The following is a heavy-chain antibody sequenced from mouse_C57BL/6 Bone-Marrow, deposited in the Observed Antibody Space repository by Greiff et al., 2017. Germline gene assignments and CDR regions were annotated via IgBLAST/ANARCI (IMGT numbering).Heavy chain of an antibody. J-gene: IGHJ2*01. CDR1: GYTFTSYW. Sequence: QVQLQQSGAELVKPGASVKLSCKASGYTFTSYWMHWVKQRPGQGLEWIGMIHPNSGSTNYNEKFKSKATLTVDKSSSTAYMQLSSLTSEDSAVXYCARVGPGWLLPHYFDYWGQGTTLTVSS. CDR2: IHPNSGST. D-gene: IGHD2-3*01. V-gene: IGHV1-64*01. CDR3: ARVGPGWLLPHYFDY.